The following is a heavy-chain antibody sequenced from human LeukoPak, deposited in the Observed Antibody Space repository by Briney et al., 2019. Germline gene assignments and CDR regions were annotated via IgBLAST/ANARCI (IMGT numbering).Heavy chain of an antibody. Sequence: GGSLRLSCAASGFTFSSYAMSWVRQAPGKGLEWVSAISGSGGSKYYADSVKGLFIISRDNPDDTLDLPINSRRAEDTAGYYCAKDLYSTGHRFDPWGQGTLVTVSS. V-gene: IGHV3-23*01. CDR1: GFTFSSYA. J-gene: IGHJ5*02. CDR2: ISGSGGSK. D-gene: IGHD4-11*01. CDR3: AKDLYSTGHRFDP.